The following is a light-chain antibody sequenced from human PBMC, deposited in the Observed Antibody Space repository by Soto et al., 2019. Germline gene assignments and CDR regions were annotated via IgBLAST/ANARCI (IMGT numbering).Light chain of an antibody. CDR1: QSVGGN. Sequence: EIVLTQSPGSLSLSPGDRATLSCRASQSVGGNVAWYQQIPGQPPKLLIFGASSRATGIPDRFSGSGSGTDFTLTISRLEPEDFAVYYCQQYVTSPWAFGQGTKVDIK. CDR3: QQYVTSPWA. CDR2: GAS. J-gene: IGKJ1*01. V-gene: IGKV3-20*01.